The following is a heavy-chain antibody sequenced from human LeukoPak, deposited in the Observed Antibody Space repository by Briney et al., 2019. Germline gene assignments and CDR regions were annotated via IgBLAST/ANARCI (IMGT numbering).Heavy chain of an antibody. D-gene: IGHD3-22*01. CDR2: TNSNGAVI. V-gene: IGHV3-48*01. J-gene: IGHJ4*02. CDR1: GFSFNDYG. Sequence: GGSLTLSCAASGFSFNDYGINWVRRAPGKGLEWLSHTNSNGAVISYADSVKGRFTVSRDTAKNTLYLQMNSLRADDTAVYYCAKGGYYDSGRYLNYWGQGTLVTVSS. CDR3: AKGGYYDSGRYLNY.